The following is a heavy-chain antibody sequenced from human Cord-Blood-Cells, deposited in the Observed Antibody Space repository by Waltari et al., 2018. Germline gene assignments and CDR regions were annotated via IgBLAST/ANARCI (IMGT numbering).Heavy chain of an antibody. CDR3: ATRYCTNGVCYFDY. CDR1: GGSFSGYY. V-gene: IGHV4-34*01. Sequence: QVQLQQWGAGLLKPSETLSLTCAVYGGSFSGYYCSWIRQPPGQGLEWIGEINHSGSTNDNPSRKRLVTISVDTSKTQFALKLSSVTAADTAVYYCATRYCTNGVCYFDYLGQGTLVTVSS. D-gene: IGHD2-8*01. CDR2: INHSGST. J-gene: IGHJ4*02.